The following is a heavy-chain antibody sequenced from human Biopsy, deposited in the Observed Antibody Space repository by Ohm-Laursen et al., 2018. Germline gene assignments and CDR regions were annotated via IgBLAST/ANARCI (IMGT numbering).Heavy chain of an antibody. Sequence: ALVKVSCKASSYTFTDYNIHWMRQAPGQGLEWLGYINCKTGATNYAQKFQGTVTMTRDTSISTAYLALGSLRSDDTAIYYCARDPLNGHKHFDYWGQGSLVTVSS. CDR3: ARDPLNGHKHFDY. J-gene: IGHJ4*02. D-gene: IGHD2-8*01. CDR1: SYTFTDYN. CDR2: INCKTGAT. V-gene: IGHV1-2*02.